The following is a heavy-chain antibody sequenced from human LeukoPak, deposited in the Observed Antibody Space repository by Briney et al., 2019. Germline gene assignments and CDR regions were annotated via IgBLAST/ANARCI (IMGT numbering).Heavy chain of an antibody. CDR1: GYSISSGYY. Sequence: SETLSLTCTVSGYSISSGYYWDWIRQPPGKGLEWIGTLSHSGSSYYNPSLKSRVTISVDTSKNQFSLNLSSVTAADTAVYYCARDRMGGWYVRHFDYWGQGTLVTVSS. J-gene: IGHJ4*02. CDR2: LSHSGSS. D-gene: IGHD6-19*01. V-gene: IGHV4-38-2*02. CDR3: ARDRMGGWYVRHFDY.